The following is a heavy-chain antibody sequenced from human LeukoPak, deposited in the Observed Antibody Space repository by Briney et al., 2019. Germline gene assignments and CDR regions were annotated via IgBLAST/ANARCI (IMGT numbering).Heavy chain of an antibody. J-gene: IGHJ4*02. CDR1: GFTFNSYA. D-gene: IGHD3-10*01. CDR3: SLIGTRTRKEIWFGESPFDY. CDR2: INGSGGST. Sequence: GGSLRLSCAASGFTFNSYAMSWVRQAPGKGLEWVSAINGSGGSTSYADSVRGRFTISRDSSKNTLYLQMNSLRADDTAVYYCSLIGTRTRKEIWFGESPFDYWGQGTLVTVSS. V-gene: IGHV3-23*01.